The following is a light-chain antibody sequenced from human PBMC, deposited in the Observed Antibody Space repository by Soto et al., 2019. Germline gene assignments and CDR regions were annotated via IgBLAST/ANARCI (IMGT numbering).Light chain of an antibody. J-gene: IGLJ3*02. CDR2: DDN. CDR1: TSNIENNY. V-gene: IGLV1-51*01. CDR3: GTWDSSLSAAV. Sequence: QSVLTQPPSVSAAPGQKVTISCSGSTSNIENNYVSWYQQLPGTAPKLLIYDDNKRSSGIPDRFSGSKSGTSATLGITELQTGDEADYYCGTWDSSLSAAVFGGGTQLTVL.